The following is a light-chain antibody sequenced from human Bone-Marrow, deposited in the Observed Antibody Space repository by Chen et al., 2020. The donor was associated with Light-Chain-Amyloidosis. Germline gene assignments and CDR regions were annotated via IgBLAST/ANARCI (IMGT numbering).Light chain of an antibody. CDR3: QHRFNWPLS. CDR2: HSS. CDR1: QSVSTY. J-gene: IGKJ4*01. Sequence: EIVLTQSPATLSLSPGERATLSCRASQSVSTYLAWYQQKPGQAPRLLIYHSSNRATGIPARFSGRGYGTDCTLTINGLEPEDFAVYYCQHRFNWPLSFGGGTRVDIK. V-gene: IGKV3-11*01.